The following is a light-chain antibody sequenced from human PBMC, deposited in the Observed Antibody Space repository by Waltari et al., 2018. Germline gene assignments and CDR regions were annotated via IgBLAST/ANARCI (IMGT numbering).Light chain of an antibody. Sequence: QSVLTQPPSVSGTPGQRVTISCSGSTSNIGAGHDVHWYQHLPGTSPKLLIYGQNNRHSGVPYRFAGPKSGNAASLVITGLQADDEADYFCQSFDNMLSGGVVFGGGTKLAVL. J-gene: IGLJ2*01. CDR1: TSNIGAGHD. V-gene: IGLV1-40*01. CDR3: QSFDNMLSGGVV. CDR2: GQN.